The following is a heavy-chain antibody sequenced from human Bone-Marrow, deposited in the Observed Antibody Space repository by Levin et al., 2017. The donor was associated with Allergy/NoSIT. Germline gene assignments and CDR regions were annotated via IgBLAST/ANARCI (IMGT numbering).Heavy chain of an antibody. Sequence: LSLTCAASGFTFSNYPMHWVRQAPGKGLEWVAVISTDGHNEYYVDSAKGRFTISRDNSKNTLYLQMTSLGAEDTALYYCGRQANMVPFDVWGQGTTVTVSS. D-gene: IGHD3-10*01. CDR2: ISTDGHNE. V-gene: IGHV3-30*04. CDR3: GRQANMVPFDV. J-gene: IGHJ6*02. CDR1: GFTFSNYP.